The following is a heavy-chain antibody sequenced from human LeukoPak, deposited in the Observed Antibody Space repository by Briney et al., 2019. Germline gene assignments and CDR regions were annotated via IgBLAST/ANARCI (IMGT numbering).Heavy chain of an antibody. J-gene: IGHJ4*02. D-gene: IGHD3-22*01. V-gene: IGHV4-30-2*01. CDR3: ARGNSEYYYDSSGYYLYYFDY. CDR2: IYHSGST. Sequence: PSQTLSLTCAVSGGSISSGGYSWSWIRQPPGKGLEWIGYIYHSGSTYYSPSLKSRVTISVDRSKNQFSLKLSSVTAADTAVYYCARGNSEYYYDSSGYYLYYFDYWGQGTLVTVSS. CDR1: GGSISSGGYS.